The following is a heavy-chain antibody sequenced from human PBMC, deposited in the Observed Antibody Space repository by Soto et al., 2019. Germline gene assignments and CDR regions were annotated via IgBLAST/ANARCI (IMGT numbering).Heavy chain of an antibody. CDR2: ISSGGSGT. Sequence: GGSLRLSCAASGFTFSKYAMTWAPQAPGKGLEWVSAISSGGSGTYYVDSVKGRFTVSRDNSKNMLYLQMHSLRVEDMAVYYCANDRVPNDSSGYYSILTDSWGQGTVVTVSS. CDR3: ANDRVPNDSSGYYSILTDS. CDR1: GFTFSKYA. V-gene: IGHV3-23*01. D-gene: IGHD3-22*01. J-gene: IGHJ4*02.